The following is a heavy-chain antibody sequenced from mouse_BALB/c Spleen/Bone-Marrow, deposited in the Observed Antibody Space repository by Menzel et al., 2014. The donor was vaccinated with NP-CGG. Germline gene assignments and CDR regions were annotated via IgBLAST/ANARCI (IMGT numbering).Heavy chain of an antibody. CDR3: ATWDYGYY. J-gene: IGHJ2*01. D-gene: IGHD1-2*01. V-gene: IGHV1-34*01. CDR1: GYSFTGYY. Sequence: SGPELVKPGASVKISCKASGYSFTGYYMHWMKQSHGKSLEWIGRVYPNNGGTDYNQKFKGKAILTVDKSSSTAYMELRSLTSEDSAVYYCATWDYGYYWGQGTTLTVSS. CDR2: VYPNNGGT.